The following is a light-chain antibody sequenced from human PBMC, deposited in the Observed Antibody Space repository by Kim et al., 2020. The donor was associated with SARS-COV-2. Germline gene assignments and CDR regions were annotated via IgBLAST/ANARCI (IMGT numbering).Light chain of an antibody. Sequence: GQSTTISCTGTSNDVGHYDYVSWYQQHPGKAPKLLIYDVSTRPSGVSSRFSGFKSGNTASLTISGLQVEDEADYYCSSYTSNNNLVFGGGTQLTVL. J-gene: IGLJ2*01. CDR1: SNDVGHYDY. CDR3: SSYTSNNNLV. CDR2: DVS. V-gene: IGLV2-14*03.